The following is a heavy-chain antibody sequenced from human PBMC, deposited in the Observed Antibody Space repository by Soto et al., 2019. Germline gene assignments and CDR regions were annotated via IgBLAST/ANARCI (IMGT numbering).Heavy chain of an antibody. CDR2: INPILSMS. CDR3: ASSYGSGYRAFDS. D-gene: IGHD3-10*01. Sequence: QVQLVQSGAEVKKPGSSVRVSCKASGDTFNFYSINWVRQAPGLGLEWMGRINPILSMSNYAQRFQGRVTMTADKSMSTAYMELSSLRSEDTAMYYCASSYGSGYRAFDSWGQGALVTVSS. J-gene: IGHJ4*02. V-gene: IGHV1-69*02. CDR1: GDTFNFYS.